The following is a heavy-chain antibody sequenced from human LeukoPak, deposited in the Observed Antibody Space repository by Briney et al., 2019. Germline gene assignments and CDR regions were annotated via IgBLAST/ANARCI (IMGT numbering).Heavy chain of an antibody. CDR3: AKGEGPTVGIT. V-gene: IGHV3-23*01. CDR1: GFIFNNYV. D-gene: IGHD1-7*01. J-gene: IGHJ4*02. Sequence: PGGSLRLSCAASGFIFNNYVMSWVRQGPGKGREWVSAGGGGGGRTYYADSVKGRFTISRDNSKNTLFLQMGSLRAEDTAVYYCAKGEGPTVGITWGQGTLVTVTS. CDR2: GGGGGGRT.